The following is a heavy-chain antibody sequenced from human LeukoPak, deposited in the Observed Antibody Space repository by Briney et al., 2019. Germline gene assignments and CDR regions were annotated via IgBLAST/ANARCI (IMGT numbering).Heavy chain of an antibody. J-gene: IGHJ4*02. V-gene: IGHV1-18*01. CDR1: GYTFTSYG. CDR3: ASVDTAMVSGDY. D-gene: IGHD5-18*01. Sequence: ASVKVSCKASGYTFTSYGISWVRQAPGQGLEWMGWISAYNGNTNYAQKVQGRVSMITKPTTSTDYMELRSKRSDDTAVYYCASVDTAMVSGDYWGQGTLVTVSS. CDR2: ISAYNGNT.